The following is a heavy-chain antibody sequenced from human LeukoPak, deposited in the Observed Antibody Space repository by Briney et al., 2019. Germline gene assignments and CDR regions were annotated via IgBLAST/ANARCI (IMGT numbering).Heavy chain of an antibody. J-gene: IGHJ5*02. V-gene: IGHV1-46*01. D-gene: IGHD5-18*01. CDR1: GYTFTSYY. Sequence: ASVKVSCKASGYTFTSYYMHWVRQAPGQGLEWMGIINPSGGSTSYAQKFQGRVTMTRDTSTSTVYMELSSLRSEDTAVYYCAAERRAMAKYNWFDPWGQGTLVTVSS. CDR2: INPSGGST. CDR3: AAERRAMAKYNWFDP.